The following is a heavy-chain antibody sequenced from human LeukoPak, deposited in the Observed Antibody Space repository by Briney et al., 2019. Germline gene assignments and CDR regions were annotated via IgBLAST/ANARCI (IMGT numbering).Heavy chain of an antibody. D-gene: IGHD6-19*01. CDR2: IHPGDSET. CDR3: ARLAGSLDY. V-gene: IGHV5-51*01. CDR1: GYRFTSYW. J-gene: IGHJ4*02. Sequence: GESLKISCKASGYRFTSYWIGWVRQMPGKGLGCMGIIHPGDSETRYSPSFQGQVTISADKSISTAYLQWSGLKASDTAMYYCARLAGSLDYWGQGTLVTVSS.